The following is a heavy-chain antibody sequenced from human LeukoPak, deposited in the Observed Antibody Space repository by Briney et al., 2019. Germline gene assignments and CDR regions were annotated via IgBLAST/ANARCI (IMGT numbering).Heavy chain of an antibody. CDR1: GGPISSYY. J-gene: IGHJ4*02. V-gene: IGHV4-59*08. CDR2: IYYSGST. D-gene: IGHD3-22*01. Sequence: SETLSLTCTVSGGPISSYYWSWIRQPPGKGLEWIGYIYYSGSTNYNPSLKSRVTISVDTSKNQFSLKLSSVTAADTAVYYCARHFYDSSPFDYWGQGTLVTVSS. CDR3: ARHFYDSSPFDY.